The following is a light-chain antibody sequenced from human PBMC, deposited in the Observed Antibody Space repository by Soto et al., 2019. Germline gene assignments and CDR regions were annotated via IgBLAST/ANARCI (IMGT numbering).Light chain of an antibody. CDR1: SSDVGGYNF. CDR3: TSYAGSSIPVV. Sequence: QSALTQPPSASGSPGQSVTISCTGASSDVGGYNFVSWYQQHPGKAPKLMIYEVTKRPSGVPDRFSGSKSGNTASLTVSGLQAEDEADYYCTSYAGSSIPVVFGRGTQLTVL. V-gene: IGLV2-8*01. CDR2: EVT. J-gene: IGLJ2*01.